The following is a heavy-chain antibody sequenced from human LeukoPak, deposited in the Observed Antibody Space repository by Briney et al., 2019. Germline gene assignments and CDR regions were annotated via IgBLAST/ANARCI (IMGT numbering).Heavy chain of an antibody. CDR1: GYTLTSYY. Sequence: ASVKVSCKASGYTLTSYYMHWVRQAPGQGLEWMGIINPSGGSTSYAQKFQGRVTMTRDTSTSTVYMELSSLRSEDTAVYYCARDHYSNYLFDYWGQGTLVTVSS. V-gene: IGHV1-46*01. CDR3: ARDHYSNYLFDY. CDR2: INPSGGST. J-gene: IGHJ4*02. D-gene: IGHD4-11*01.